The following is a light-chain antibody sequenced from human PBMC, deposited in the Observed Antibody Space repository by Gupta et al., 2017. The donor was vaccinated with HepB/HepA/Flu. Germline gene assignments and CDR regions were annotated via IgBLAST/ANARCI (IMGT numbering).Light chain of an antibody. CDR1: SSNIENNY. J-gene: IGLJ3*02. V-gene: IGLV1-51*01. CDR3: GTWDGSLSTWV. CDR2: DNH. Sequence: QSVLTPPPSVSAAPRQKVTISCSGSSSNIENNYVSWYQQLPGTAPKLLIYDNHKRPSGIPDRFSGSRSGASATLGITGLQTGDEADYYCGTWDGSLSTWVFGGGTTLTVL.